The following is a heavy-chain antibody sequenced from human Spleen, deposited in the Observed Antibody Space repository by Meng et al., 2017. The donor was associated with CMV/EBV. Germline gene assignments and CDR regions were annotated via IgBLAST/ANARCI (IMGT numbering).Heavy chain of an antibody. J-gene: IGHJ4*02. CDR3: AREGGTYHFDY. V-gene: IGHV3-69-1*01. CDR1: GFTFSDYY. Sequence: GGSLRLSCAASGFTFSDYYMSWIRQAPGKGLEWVSYISSSDYIYYADSVKGRFTISRDNAKNSLYLQMNSLRAEDTAVYYCAREGGTYHFDYWGQGTLVTVSS. D-gene: IGHD1-26*01. CDR2: ISSSDYI.